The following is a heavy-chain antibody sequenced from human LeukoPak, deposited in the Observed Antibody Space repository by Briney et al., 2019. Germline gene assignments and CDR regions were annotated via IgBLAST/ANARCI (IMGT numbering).Heavy chain of an antibody. D-gene: IGHD3-22*01. Sequence: PSETLSLTCTVSGGSISSYYWSWIRQPAGKGLEWIGRIYTSGSTNYNPSLKSRVTISVDTSKNQFSLKLSSVTAADTAVYYCARALYYYDSSGYLLYYFDYWGQGTLVTVSS. J-gene: IGHJ4*02. CDR3: ARALYYYDSSGYLLYYFDY. CDR1: GGSISSYY. CDR2: IYTSGST. V-gene: IGHV4-4*07.